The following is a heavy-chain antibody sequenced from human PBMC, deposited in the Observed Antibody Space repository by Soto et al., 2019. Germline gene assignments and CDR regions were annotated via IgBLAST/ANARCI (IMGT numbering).Heavy chain of an antibody. CDR2: ISSNGGST. CDR1: GFTFSSYA. V-gene: IGHV3-64*01. CDR3: ATEAYDTSSYSRFDY. J-gene: IGHJ4*02. D-gene: IGHD3-22*01. Sequence: EVQLVESGGGLVQPGGSLRLSCAASGFTFSSYAMHWVRQAPGKGLEYVSAISSNGGSTYYANSVKGRFTISRDNSKNTLYLQMGSLRAEDMAVYYCATEAYDTSSYSRFDYWGQGTLVTVSS.